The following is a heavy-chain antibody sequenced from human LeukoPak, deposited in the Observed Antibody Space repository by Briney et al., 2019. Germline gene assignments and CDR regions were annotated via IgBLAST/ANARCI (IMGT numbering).Heavy chain of an antibody. V-gene: IGHV3-48*01. Sequence: GGSLRLSCAASGFTFSSYSMNWVRQAPGKGLEWDSYISSSSSTIYYADSVKGRFTISRDNAKNSLYLQMNSLRAEDTAVYYCARVANGYNYYDSSGIDYWGQGTLVTVSS. D-gene: IGHD3-22*01. CDR2: ISSSSSTI. J-gene: IGHJ4*02. CDR3: ARVANGYNYYDSSGIDY. CDR1: GFTFSSYS.